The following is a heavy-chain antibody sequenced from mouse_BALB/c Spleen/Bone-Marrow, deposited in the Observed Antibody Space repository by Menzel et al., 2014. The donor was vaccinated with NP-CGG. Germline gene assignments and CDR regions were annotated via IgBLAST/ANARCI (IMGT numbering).Heavy chain of an antibody. CDR2: IDPETGGT. CDR3: RAYYRYDGYAMDY. Sequence: VKLVESGAELVRPGAPVTLSCKASGYTFTDYEMHWVKQTPVHGLEWIGAIDPETGGTAYNQKFKGKATLTADKSSSTAYMELRSLTSEDSAVYYCRAYYRYDGYAMDYWGQGTSVTVSS. V-gene: IGHV1-15*01. CDR1: GYTFTDYE. J-gene: IGHJ4*01. D-gene: IGHD2-14*01.